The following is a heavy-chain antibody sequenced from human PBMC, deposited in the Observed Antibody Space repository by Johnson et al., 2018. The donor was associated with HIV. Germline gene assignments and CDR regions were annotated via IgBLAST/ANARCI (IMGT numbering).Heavy chain of an antibody. Sequence: VQLVESGGGVVRPGGSLRLSCAGSGFIFDDYDMTWVRQAPGKGLEWVSGINWNGGRTGYADSVKGRFTISRENVNSSLYLQMNSLRAEDTALYYCARQHSYDSSGQGGGLDVWGQGTMVTVSP. CDR3: ARQHSYDSSGQGGGLDV. CDR2: INWNGGRT. J-gene: IGHJ3*01. V-gene: IGHV3-20*04. CDR1: GFIFDDYD. D-gene: IGHD3-22*01.